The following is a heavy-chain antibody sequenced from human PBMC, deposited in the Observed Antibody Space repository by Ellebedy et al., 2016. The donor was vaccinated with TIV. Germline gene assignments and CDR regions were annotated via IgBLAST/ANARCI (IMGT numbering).Heavy chain of an antibody. D-gene: IGHD6-13*01. CDR2: TYYRSTWFN. J-gene: IGHJ6*02. CDR3: ARRSSRNVMDV. Sequence: SQTLSLTCAISGDSVSSGGPTWNWIRQSPSRGLEWLGRTYYRSTWFNEYAVSVRSRITINPDTSKNQFSLQLNSVTPEDTAVYYCARRSSRNVMDVWGQGTTVTVSS. V-gene: IGHV6-1*01. CDR1: GDSVSSGGPT.